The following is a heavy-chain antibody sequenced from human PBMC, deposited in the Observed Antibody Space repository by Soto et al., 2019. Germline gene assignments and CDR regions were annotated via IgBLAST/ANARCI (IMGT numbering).Heavy chain of an antibody. Sequence: ASVKVSCKASGYTFTGYYMHWVRQAPGQGLEWMGWINPNSGGTNYAQKFQGWVTMTRDTSISTAYMELSRLRSDDTAVYYCARVRFLRYSSSWLDAFDIWGQGTMVTVSS. D-gene: IGHD6-13*01. CDR2: INPNSGGT. J-gene: IGHJ3*02. V-gene: IGHV1-2*04. CDR3: ARVRFLRYSSSWLDAFDI. CDR1: GYTFTGYY.